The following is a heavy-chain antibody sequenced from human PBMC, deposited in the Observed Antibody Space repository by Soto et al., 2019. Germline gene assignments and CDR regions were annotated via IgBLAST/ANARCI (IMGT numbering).Heavy chain of an antibody. D-gene: IGHD3-3*01. V-gene: IGHV3-30*18. CDR3: AKLFWSAAYYGMDV. Sequence: GGSLRLSCRTSGFRFSSYGMHWVRQAPGKGPEWVAVISYDGSNKYYADSVKGRFTISRDNSKNTLYLQMNSLRAEDTAVYYCAKLFWSAAYYGMDVWGQGTTVTVSS. CDR2: ISYDGSNK. J-gene: IGHJ6*02. CDR1: GFRFSSYG.